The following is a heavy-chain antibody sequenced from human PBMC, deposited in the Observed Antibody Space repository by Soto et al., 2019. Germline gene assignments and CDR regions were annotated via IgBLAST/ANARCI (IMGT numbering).Heavy chain of an antibody. CDR3: ARGLKGRFKDYFDY. Sequence: GSLRLSCAASGFTFSSYDMHWVRQAPGKGLEWVSAIGTAGDTYYPGSVKGRFTISRENAKNSLYLQMNSLRAGDTAVYYCARGLKGRFKDYFDYWGQGTLVTVSS. J-gene: IGHJ4*02. CDR2: IGTAGDT. V-gene: IGHV3-13*01. D-gene: IGHD3-16*01. CDR1: GFTFSSYD.